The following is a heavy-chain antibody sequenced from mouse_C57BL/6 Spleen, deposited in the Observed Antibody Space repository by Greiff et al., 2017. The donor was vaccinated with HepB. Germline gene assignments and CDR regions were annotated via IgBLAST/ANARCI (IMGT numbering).Heavy chain of an antibody. V-gene: IGHV1-53*01. CDR3: ARKRLRNYAMDY. Sequence: QVQLQQPGTELVKPGASVKLSCKASGYTSTSYWMHWVKQRPGQGLEWIGNINPSNGGTNYNEKFKSKATLTVDKSSSTAYMQLSSLTSEDSAVYYCARKRLRNYAMDYWGQGTSVTVSS. CDR1: GYTSTSYW. J-gene: IGHJ4*01. CDR2: INPSNGGT. D-gene: IGHD2-4*01.